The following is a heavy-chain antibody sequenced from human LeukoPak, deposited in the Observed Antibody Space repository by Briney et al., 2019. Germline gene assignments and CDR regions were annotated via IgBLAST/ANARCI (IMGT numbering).Heavy chain of an antibody. CDR2: IYHSGST. D-gene: IGHD3-22*01. V-gene: IGHV4-30-2*01. CDR1: GGSISSGGYS. J-gene: IGHJ4*02. Sequence: SQTLSLTCAVSGGSISSGGYSWSWLRQPPGTGLEWIGYIYHSGSTYYNPSLKSRVTISVDRSKNQFSLKLSSVTAADTAVYYCARVHNYYDSSGYGAPFFDYWGQGTLVTVSS. CDR3: ARVHNYYDSSGYGAPFFDY.